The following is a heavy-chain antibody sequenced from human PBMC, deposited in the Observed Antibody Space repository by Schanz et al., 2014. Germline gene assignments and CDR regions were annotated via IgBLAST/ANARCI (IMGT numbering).Heavy chain of an antibody. J-gene: IGHJ4*02. Sequence: QVQLVQSGAELRIPGASVRVSCKASGYSFSSHGISWVRQAPGQGLEWMGWISAYNGKTNFAQKFQGRVTMTADTSTSTAYMELRSLRLDDTAVYYCARATTAWPFDLWGQGTLVTVSS. D-gene: IGHD4-17*01. CDR3: ARATTAWPFDL. CDR1: GYSFSSHG. V-gene: IGHV1-18*04. CDR2: ISAYNGKT.